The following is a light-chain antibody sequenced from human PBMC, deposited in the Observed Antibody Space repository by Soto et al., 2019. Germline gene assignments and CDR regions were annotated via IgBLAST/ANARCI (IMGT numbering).Light chain of an antibody. CDR2: EGG. Sequence: QSVLTQPASPGQSITISCTGTSSDVGSYNLVSWYQHHPGKAPKIIIYEGGNRPSGVSNRFSASKSGNTASLTISGLQAEDEADYYCSSYAGAVVFGGGTKLTVL. CDR3: SSYAGAVV. CDR1: SSDVGSYNL. V-gene: IGLV2-23*01. J-gene: IGLJ2*01.